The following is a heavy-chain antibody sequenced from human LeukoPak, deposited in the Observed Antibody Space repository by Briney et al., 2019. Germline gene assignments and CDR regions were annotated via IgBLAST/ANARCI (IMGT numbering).Heavy chain of an antibody. CDR1: GFTFSSYA. V-gene: IGHV3-23*01. CDR2: ISGSGGST. D-gene: IGHD3-22*01. J-gene: IGHJ4*02. CDR3: AREFPASYYYDSSGYYFDY. Sequence: SGGSLRLSCAASGFTFSSYAMSWVRQAPGKGLEWVSAISGSGGSTYYADSVKGRFTISRDNSKNTLYLQMNSLRAEDTAVYYCAREFPASYYYDSSGYYFDYWGQGTLVTVSS.